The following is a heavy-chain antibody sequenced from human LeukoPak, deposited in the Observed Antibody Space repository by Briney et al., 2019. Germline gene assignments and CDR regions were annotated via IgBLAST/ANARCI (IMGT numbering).Heavy chain of an antibody. CDR3: AKETKHYGDYGFDP. CDR2: IRGSGGST. J-gene: IGHJ5*02. D-gene: IGHD4-17*01. Sequence: QPGGSLRLSCAPSSFTFSSDGMSWVRQAPGEGREWVSAIRGSGGSTYYADSVEGRFTISRDKTRNMLYLQTSGRRAEDTAVYYCAKETKHYGDYGFDPWGQGTLVPVSS. CDR1: SFTFSSDG. V-gene: IGHV3-23*01.